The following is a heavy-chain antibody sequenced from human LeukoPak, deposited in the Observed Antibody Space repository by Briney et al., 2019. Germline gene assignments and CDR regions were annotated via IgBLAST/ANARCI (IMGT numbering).Heavy chain of an antibody. CDR2: ISGTGGST. V-gene: IGHV3-23*01. CDR3: AKVRTGHYFDY. J-gene: IGHJ4*02. CDR1: GFTFSNYA. D-gene: IGHD1-1*01. Sequence: GGSLRLSCAASGFTFSNYAMSWVRQAPGKGLEWVSSISGTGGSTYYADSVKGRFTISRDKSNNTLFLRMNSLRAEDTAVYYCAKVRTGHYFDYWGQGTLVTVSS.